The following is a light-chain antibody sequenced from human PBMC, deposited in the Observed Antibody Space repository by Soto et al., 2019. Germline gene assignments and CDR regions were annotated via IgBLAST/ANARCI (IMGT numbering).Light chain of an antibody. CDR2: KAS. CDR1: QSISSW. CDR3: QQSNSYPWT. V-gene: IGKV1-5*03. J-gene: IGKJ1*01. Sequence: ACVTMSWRASQSISSWLAWYQQKPGKAPKLLIYKASSLESGVPSRFSGSGSGTEFTLTISCLQPDDFATYYCQQSNSYPWTFGQGTKVDIK.